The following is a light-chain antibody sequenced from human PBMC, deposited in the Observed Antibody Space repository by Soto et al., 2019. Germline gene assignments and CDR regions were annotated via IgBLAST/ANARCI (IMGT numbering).Light chain of an antibody. Sequence: DIQMTQSPSSLSASVGDRVTITCRASQSISSHLNWYQLKPGKAPKLLIYTTSTLQSGVPLRFSDSGSGTDFTLTISSLQPEDCTTYYCQQSYSTPLTFGGGTKVEI. CDR3: QQSYSTPLT. CDR1: QSISSH. J-gene: IGKJ4*01. CDR2: TTS. V-gene: IGKV1-39*01.